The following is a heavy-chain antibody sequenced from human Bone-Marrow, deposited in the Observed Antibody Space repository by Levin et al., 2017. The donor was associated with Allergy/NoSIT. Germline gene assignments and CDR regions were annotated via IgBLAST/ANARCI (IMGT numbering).Heavy chain of an antibody. CDR3: VKSAGTTSPWAYFDF. Sequence: TGESLKISCAASGFAFDDHSMHWVRQAPGQGLEWVSFISADGNSVFYGDSMKGRFTIYRDNSRNSLSLQMHSLRPEDTALYYCVKSAGTTSPWAYFDFWGQGALVIVSS. CDR2: ISADGNSV. D-gene: IGHD1-14*01. J-gene: IGHJ4*02. V-gene: IGHV3-43*01. CDR1: GFAFDDHS.